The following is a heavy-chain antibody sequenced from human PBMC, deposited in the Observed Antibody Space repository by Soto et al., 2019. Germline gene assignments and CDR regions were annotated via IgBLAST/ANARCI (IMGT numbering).Heavy chain of an antibody. CDR3: ARDEDYYGSGTYYNYGMDV. CDR2: IWYDGSNK. V-gene: IGHV3-33*01. J-gene: IGHJ6*02. Sequence: QVQLVESGGGVVQPGRSLRLSCVASGFTFSDDGMQWVRQAPGQGLEWVEVIWYDGSNKYYGDSVKGRFTISRDNSKNTLYLQMNSLRAEDTAVYYCARDEDYYGSGTYYNYGMDVWGQGTTVTVSS. CDR1: GFTFSDDG. D-gene: IGHD3-10*01.